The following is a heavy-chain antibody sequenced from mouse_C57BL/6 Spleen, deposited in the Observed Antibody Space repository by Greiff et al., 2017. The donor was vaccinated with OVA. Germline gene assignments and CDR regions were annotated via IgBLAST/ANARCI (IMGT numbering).Heavy chain of an antibody. V-gene: IGHV5-16*01. D-gene: IGHD2-4*01. CDR2: INSDGSST. J-gene: IGHJ4*01. CDR3: ARNGGFYYDYALDY. Sequence: EVKLMESEGGLVQPGSSMTLSCTASGFTFSDYYMAWVRQVPEKGLEWVANINSDGSSTYYLDSLKSRFIISRDNAKNILYLQMSSLKSEDTATYYCARNGGFYYDYALDYWGQGTSVTVSS. CDR1: GFTFSDYY.